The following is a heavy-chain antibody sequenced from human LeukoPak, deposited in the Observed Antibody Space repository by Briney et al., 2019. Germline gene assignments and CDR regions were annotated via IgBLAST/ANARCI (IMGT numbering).Heavy chain of an antibody. J-gene: IGHJ6*02. CDR2: IYTSGST. CDR3: ARQIIAAGKNYYGMDV. CDR1: GGSISSYY. D-gene: IGHD6-13*01. V-gene: IGHV4-4*07. Sequence: SGTLSLTCTVSGGSISSYYWTWIRQPAGKGLEWIGRIYTSGSTNYNPSLKSRVTTSVDTSNNQFSLNLSSVTAADTAVYYCARQIIAAGKNYYGMDVWGQGTTVTVSS.